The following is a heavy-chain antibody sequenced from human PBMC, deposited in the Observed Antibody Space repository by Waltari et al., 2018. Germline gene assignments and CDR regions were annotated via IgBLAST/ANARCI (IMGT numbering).Heavy chain of an antibody. CDR3: ATGISVGATDWFDP. V-gene: IGHV1-69-2*01. D-gene: IGHD1-26*01. J-gene: IGHJ5*02. CDR2: VDPEDGET. CDR1: GYTFTDSY. Sequence: EVQLVQSGAEVKKPGATVKLSCKVSGYTFTDSYMHWVQQPPGKGLEWMGLVDPEDGETIHAEKFQGRVTITADTSTDTAYMELSSLRSEDTAVYYCATGISVGATDWFDPWGQGTLVTVSS.